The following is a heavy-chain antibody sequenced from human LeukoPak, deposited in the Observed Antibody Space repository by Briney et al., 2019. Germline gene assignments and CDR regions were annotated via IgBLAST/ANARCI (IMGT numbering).Heavy chain of an antibody. D-gene: IGHD2-2*01. J-gene: IGHJ3*02. V-gene: IGHV3-20*04. CDR3: ARESFCSNTSCVGDAFDI. CDR2: INWNGGST. Sequence: PGGSLRLSCAASGFTFDDYGMSWVRQAPGKGLEWVSGINWNGGSTGYADSVKGRFAISRDNAKNSLYLQMNSLRAEDTALYYCARESFCSNTSCVGDAFDIWGQGTMVTVSS. CDR1: GFTFDDYG.